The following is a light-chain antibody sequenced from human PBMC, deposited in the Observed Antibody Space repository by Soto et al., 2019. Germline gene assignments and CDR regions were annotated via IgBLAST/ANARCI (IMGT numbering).Light chain of an antibody. V-gene: IGLV1-47*02. CDR2: SND. Sequence: QSVLTQPPSASGTPGQTVTISCSGSSFSIGFNYVYWYQQLPGMAPKLLIHSNDERPSGVPDRFSGSKSGTSASLAISGLRSEDEDEYYCAAWDDSLSGGVLGTGNTVTV. CDR1: SFSIGFNY. CDR3: AAWDDSLSGGV. J-gene: IGLJ1*01.